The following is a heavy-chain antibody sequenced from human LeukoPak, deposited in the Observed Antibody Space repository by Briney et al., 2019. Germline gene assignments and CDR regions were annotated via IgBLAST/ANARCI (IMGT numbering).Heavy chain of an antibody. J-gene: IGHJ4*02. CDR3: ARDLGGYNFDY. Sequence: GGSLRLSCAASGFTFSSYWMNWVRQAPGKGLEWVSYINSGSYSIYYADSVKGRFTISRDNAKDSVYLQMNSLRAEDTAVYYCARDLGGYNFDYWGQGTPVTVSS. CDR2: INSGSYSI. D-gene: IGHD5-24*01. CDR1: GFTFSSYW. V-gene: IGHV3-48*04.